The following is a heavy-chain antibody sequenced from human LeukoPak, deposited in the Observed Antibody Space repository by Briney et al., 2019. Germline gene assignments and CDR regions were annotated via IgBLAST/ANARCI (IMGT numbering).Heavy chain of an antibody. D-gene: IGHD3-3*01. V-gene: IGHV1-2*02. CDR1: GYTFTGYY. CDR2: INPNSGGT. J-gene: IGHJ4*02. Sequence: ASVKVSCKASGYTFTGYYMHWVRQAPGQGLEWMGWINPNSGGTNYAQKLQGRVTMTTDTSTSTAYMELRSLRSDDTAVYYCARSRGYDFWSGYHNFDYWGQGTLVTVSS. CDR3: ARSRGYDFWSGYHNFDY.